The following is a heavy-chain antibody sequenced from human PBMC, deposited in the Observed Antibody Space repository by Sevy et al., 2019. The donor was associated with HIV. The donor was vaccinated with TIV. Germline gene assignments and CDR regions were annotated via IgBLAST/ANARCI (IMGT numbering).Heavy chain of an antibody. Sequence: GGSLRLSCAASGFTFSSYAMSWVRQAPGKGLEWVSSITDSGGSTYYADSVKGRLTISRDNSKKTLYLQMNSLRAGDTAVYYCAKAGASSGYSTSWGPGTLVPVSS. CDR1: GFTFSSYA. V-gene: IGHV3-23*01. CDR3: AKAGASSGYSTS. D-gene: IGHD5-12*01. CDR2: ITDSGGST. J-gene: IGHJ5*02.